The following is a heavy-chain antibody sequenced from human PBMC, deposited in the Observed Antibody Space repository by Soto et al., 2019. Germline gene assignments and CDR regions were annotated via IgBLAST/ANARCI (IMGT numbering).Heavy chain of an antibody. D-gene: IGHD1-26*01. CDR2: IYYSGST. CDR3: ARVRLGAPTRYFDY. Sequence: ASETLCLTWTVAGGSISSYDWSWIRQPPGKGLEWIGDIYYSGSTNYNPSLKSRVTISVDTSKNQFSLYLQIHSLKTEYTAVYYCARVRLGAPTRYFDYWGQGTLVTVSS. CDR1: GGSISSYD. V-gene: IGHV4-59*12. J-gene: IGHJ4*02.